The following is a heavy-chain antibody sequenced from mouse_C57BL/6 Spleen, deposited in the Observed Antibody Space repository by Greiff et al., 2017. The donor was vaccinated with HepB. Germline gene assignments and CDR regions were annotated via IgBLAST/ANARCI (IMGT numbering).Heavy chain of an antibody. Sequence: VQLQQSGPELVKPGASVKISCKASGYTFTDYYMNWVKQSHGKSLEWIGDINPNNGGTSYNQKFKGKATLTVDKSSSTAYMELRSLTSEDSAVYYCARFTSQRYFDVWGTGTTVTVSS. J-gene: IGHJ1*03. CDR2: INPNNGGT. D-gene: IGHD3-2*02. V-gene: IGHV1-26*01. CDR1: GYTFTDYY. CDR3: ARFTSQRYFDV.